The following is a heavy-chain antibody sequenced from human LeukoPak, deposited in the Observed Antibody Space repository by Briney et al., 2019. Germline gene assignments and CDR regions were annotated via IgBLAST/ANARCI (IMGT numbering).Heavy chain of an antibody. V-gene: IGHV3-33*01. CDR1: GLAFGSYG. CDR2: IWFDGSIK. D-gene: IGHD6-13*01. Sequence: PGGSLRLSCAASGLAFGSYGMHWVRQAPGKGPEWVAVIWFDGSIKYYADSVKDRFTISRDNSKNTLYLQMNSLRAEDTAVYYCASAAGPFDNWGQGTLVTVSS. J-gene: IGHJ4*02. CDR3: ASAAGPFDN.